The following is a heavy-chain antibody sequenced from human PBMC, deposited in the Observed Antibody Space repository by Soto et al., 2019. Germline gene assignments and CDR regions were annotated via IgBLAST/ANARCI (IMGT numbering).Heavy chain of an antibody. D-gene: IGHD1-1*01. CDR1: GFTFSNHW. CDR3: ARNWNGVDY. Sequence: EVQLVESGGGLVQPGESLRLSCEASGFTFSNHWMHWVRQAPGKGPVWVARIKTDGSSTNYADYVKGRFTVSRDNAKNTLLLQVNSRRVEDKAVYYCARNWNGVDYWGQGTLVTVSS. CDR2: IKTDGSST. V-gene: IGHV3-74*01. J-gene: IGHJ4*02.